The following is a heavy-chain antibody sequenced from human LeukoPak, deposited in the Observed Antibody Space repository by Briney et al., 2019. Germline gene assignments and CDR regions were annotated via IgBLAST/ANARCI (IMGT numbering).Heavy chain of an antibody. V-gene: IGHV4-34*01. CDR3: ARLGTMVRGAYYGMDV. CDR1: GGSFSGYY. Sequence: SETLSLTCAVYGGSFSGYYWSWIRQPPGKGLEWIGEINHSGSTNYNPSLKSRVTISVDTSKNQFSLKLSSVTAADTAVYYCARLGTMVRGAYYGMDVWGQGTTVTVSS. CDR2: INHSGST. D-gene: IGHD3-10*01. J-gene: IGHJ6*02.